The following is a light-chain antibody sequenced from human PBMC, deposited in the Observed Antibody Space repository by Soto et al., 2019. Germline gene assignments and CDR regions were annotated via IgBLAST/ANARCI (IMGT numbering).Light chain of an antibody. J-gene: IGLJ3*02. Sequence: QSALTKPASVSGSHGQSINISCTGTSSDVGSYNLVSWYQQHPGKAPKVMIYEGSKRHSGVSNRFSGSKSGNTASLTISWLQAEDEADYYCCSYAGTSTWVFGGGTKLTVL. CDR3: CSYAGTSTWV. CDR2: EGS. V-gene: IGLV2-23*01. CDR1: SSDVGSYNL.